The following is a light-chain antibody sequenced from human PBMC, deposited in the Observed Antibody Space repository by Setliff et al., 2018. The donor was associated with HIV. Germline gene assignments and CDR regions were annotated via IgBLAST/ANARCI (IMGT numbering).Light chain of an antibody. Sequence: ALTQPASVSGSLGQSITISCTGTSSDVGGHNSVSWYQQHPGKAPKLMISEVSNRPSGVSNRFSGSKSGNTASLTISGLQPEDEADYYCSSYSSSRPRVFGTGTKATVL. J-gene: IGLJ1*01. CDR2: EVS. CDR3: SSYSSSRPRV. V-gene: IGLV2-14*01. CDR1: SSDVGGHNS.